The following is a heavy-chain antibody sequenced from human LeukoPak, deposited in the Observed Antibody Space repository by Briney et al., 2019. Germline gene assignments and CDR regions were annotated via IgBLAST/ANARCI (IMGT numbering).Heavy chain of an antibody. CDR1: GFTFSDYY. CDR3: ARDGLLQFGSIDY. CDR2: ISSSGSTI. Sequence: PGGSLRLSCAASGFTFSDYYMSWIRQAPGKGPEWVSYISSSGSTIYYADSVKGRFTISRDHAKNSLYLQMNSLRAEDTAVYYCARDGLLQFGSIDYWGQGTLVTVSS. D-gene: IGHD5-24*01. V-gene: IGHV3-11*01. J-gene: IGHJ4*02.